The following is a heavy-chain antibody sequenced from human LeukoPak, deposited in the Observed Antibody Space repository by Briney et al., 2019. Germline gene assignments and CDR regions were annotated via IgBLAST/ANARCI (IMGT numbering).Heavy chain of an antibody. CDR2: ISDTGGST. D-gene: IGHD3-9*01. V-gene: IGHV3-23*01. CDR3: AKRSSSTSGYFDY. Sequence: GGSLRLSCAASEFSFSFYAMSWVRQAPGKGLEWVLTISDTGGSTYYTDSVKGRFTISRDSSKNTLYLQMNSLRAEDTAVYCCAKRSSSTSGYFDYWGQGALVTVSS. J-gene: IGHJ4*02. CDR1: EFSFSFYA.